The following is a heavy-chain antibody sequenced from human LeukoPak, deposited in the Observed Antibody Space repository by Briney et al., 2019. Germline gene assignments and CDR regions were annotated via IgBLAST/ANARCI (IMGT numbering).Heavy chain of an antibody. Sequence: GGSLRLSCAASGFTFSSYAMSWVRQAPGKGLEWVSAISGSGGSTYYADSVKGRFTISRDNSKNTLCLQMNSLRAEDTAVYYCAKEIAIFGVVIDFDYWGQGTLVTVSS. CDR3: AKEIAIFGVVIDFDY. V-gene: IGHV3-23*01. J-gene: IGHJ4*02. D-gene: IGHD3-3*01. CDR1: GFTFSSYA. CDR2: ISGSGGST.